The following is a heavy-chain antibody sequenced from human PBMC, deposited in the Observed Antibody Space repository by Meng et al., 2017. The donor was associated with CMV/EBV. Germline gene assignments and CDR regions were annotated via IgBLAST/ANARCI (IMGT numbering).Heavy chain of an antibody. CDR2: INHSGST. CDR3: ARSPPGYCSSTSCYRLDY. D-gene: IGHD2-2*02. CDR1: SCSGYY. Sequence: SCSGYYWSWIRQPPGKGLEWIGEINHSGSTNYHPSLKSRVTISVDTSKNQFSLKLSSVTATDTAVYYCARSPPGYCSSTSCYRLDYWGQGTLVTVSS. J-gene: IGHJ4*02. V-gene: IGHV4-34*01.